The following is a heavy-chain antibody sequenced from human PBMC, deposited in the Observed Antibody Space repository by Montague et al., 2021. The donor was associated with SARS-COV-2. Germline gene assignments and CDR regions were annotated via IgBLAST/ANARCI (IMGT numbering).Heavy chain of an antibody. CDR2: ISGAGTTI. CDR1: GFTFSYFE. Sequence: SLSLSLSASGFTFSYFEMNWVRQAPGKGLEWISYISGAGTTIYYADSVKGRSTISRDNAKNSLYLQMNSLRAEDTAVYYCARDLVVTDGISDYWGQGTLVTVSS. J-gene: IGHJ4*02. CDR3: ARDLVVTDGISDY. V-gene: IGHV3-48*03. D-gene: IGHD2-8*02.